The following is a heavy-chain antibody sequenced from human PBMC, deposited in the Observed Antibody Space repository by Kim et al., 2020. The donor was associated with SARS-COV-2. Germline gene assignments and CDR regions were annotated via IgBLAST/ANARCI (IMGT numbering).Heavy chain of an antibody. D-gene: IGHD6-19*01. CDR2: INAGNGNT. V-gene: IGHV1-3*01. J-gene: IGHJ4*02. CDR1: GYTFTSYA. CDR3: ARTKPMAVAVDY. Sequence: ASVKVSCKASGYTFTSYAMHWVRQAPGQRLEWMGWINAGNGNTKYSQKFQGRVTITRDTSASTAYMELSSLRSEDTAVYYCARTKPMAVAVDYWGQGTLVTVSS.